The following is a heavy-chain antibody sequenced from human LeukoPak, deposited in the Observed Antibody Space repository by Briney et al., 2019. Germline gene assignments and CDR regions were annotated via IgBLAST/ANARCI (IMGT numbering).Heavy chain of an antibody. V-gene: IGHV3-53*01. CDR1: GFTVSSNY. J-gene: IGHJ4*02. CDR3: ARDSSQWLDSFDY. Sequence: GGSLRLSCAASGFTVSSNYMSWVRQAPGRGLEWVSVIYSGGSTYYADSVKGRFTISRDNAKNSLYLQMNSLRAEDTAVYYCARDSSQWLDSFDYWGQGTLVTVSS. CDR2: IYSGGST. D-gene: IGHD6-19*01.